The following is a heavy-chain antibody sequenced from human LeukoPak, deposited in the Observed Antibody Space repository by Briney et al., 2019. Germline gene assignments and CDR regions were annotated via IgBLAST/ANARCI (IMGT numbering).Heavy chain of an antibody. J-gene: IGHJ5*02. CDR3: ARLRHYGSGSYPMTGNWFDP. V-gene: IGHV4-4*02. CDR1: GGSISSSNW. D-gene: IGHD3-10*01. Sequence: SETLSLTCAVSGGSISSSNWWSWVRQPPGKGLEWIGEMYPSGSTNYNPSLKSRVTISIDKSKNQFSLKLTSVTAADTAVYYCARLRHYGSGSYPMTGNWFDPWGQGTLVSVSS. CDR2: MYPSGST.